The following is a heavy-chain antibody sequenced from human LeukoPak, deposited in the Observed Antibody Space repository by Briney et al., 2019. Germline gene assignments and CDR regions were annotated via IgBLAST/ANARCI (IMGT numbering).Heavy chain of an antibody. Sequence: GGSLRLSCAASGFTFSSYSMNWVRQAPGKGLEWVAFIRYDGSNKYYADSVKGRFTISRDNSKNTLYLQMNSLRAEDTAVYYCANSEIQQIDYWGRGTLVTVSS. D-gene: IGHD1-14*01. CDR1: GFTFSSYS. CDR3: ANSEIQQIDY. J-gene: IGHJ4*02. CDR2: IRYDGSNK. V-gene: IGHV3-30*02.